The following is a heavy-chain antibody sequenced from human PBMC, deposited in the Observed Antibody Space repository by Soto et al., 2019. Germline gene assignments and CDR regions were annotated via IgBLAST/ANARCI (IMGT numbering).Heavy chain of an antibody. CDR1: GFSLSTSGVG. D-gene: IGHD1-26*01. CDR2: IYWNDDK. J-gene: IGHJ6*02. Sequence: SGPTLVNPTQTLTLTCTFSGFSLSTSGVGVGWIRQPPGKALEWLALIYWNDDKRYSPSLKSRLTITKDTSKNQLVLTMTNMDPVDTATYYCAHRNTSLEASYYFYYGMDVWGQGTTVTVSS. V-gene: IGHV2-5*01. CDR3: AHRNTSLEASYYFYYGMDV.